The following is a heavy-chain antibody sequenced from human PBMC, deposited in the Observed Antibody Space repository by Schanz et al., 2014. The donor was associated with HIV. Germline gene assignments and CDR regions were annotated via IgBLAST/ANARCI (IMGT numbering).Heavy chain of an antibody. V-gene: IGHV4-34*01. CDR3: ARDNDPYYYDNSGYYDRLFDY. D-gene: IGHD3-22*01. CDR2: INHREST. J-gene: IGHJ4*02. CDR1: GGSFTGYY. Sequence: QVKLQQWGAGLLKPSETLSLTCAVYGGSFTGYYWSWIRQSPGKGLGWLGQINHRESTNYNPSLQSRVTISIDTSKNQFSLRLSSVTAADTAVYYCARDNDPYYYDNSGYYDRLFDYWGQGTLVTVSS.